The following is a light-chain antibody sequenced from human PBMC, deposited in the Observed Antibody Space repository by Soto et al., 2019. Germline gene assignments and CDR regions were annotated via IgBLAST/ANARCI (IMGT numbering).Light chain of an antibody. J-gene: IGLJ2*01. CDR1: SSDVGSYNR. V-gene: IGLV2-18*02. CDR2: EVS. Sequence: QSALTQPPSVSGSPGQSVTISCTGTSSDVGSYNRVSWYQQPPGTAPKLMIHEVSNRPSGVPDRFSGSKSGNTASLTISGLHAQDDADYYCSSYTSSSTLVFAPGTKLTVL. CDR3: SSYTSSSTLV.